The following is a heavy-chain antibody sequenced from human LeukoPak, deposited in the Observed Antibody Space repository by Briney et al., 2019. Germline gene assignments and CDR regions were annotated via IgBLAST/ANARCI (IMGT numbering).Heavy chain of an antibody. J-gene: IGHJ6*02. V-gene: IGHV3-23*01. CDR3: AKDMGIYDILTDYYTSSNNGMDV. D-gene: IGHD3-9*01. CDR2: ISGSGGST. CDR1: GFVFYNYG. Sequence: PGGSLRLSCAASGFVFYNYGMCWVRQAPGKGLEWVSTISGSGGSTQYADSVKGRFTISRDNSENTLSLQINSLRAEQTAVYYCAKDMGIYDILTDYYTSSNNGMDVWGQGTTVTVSS.